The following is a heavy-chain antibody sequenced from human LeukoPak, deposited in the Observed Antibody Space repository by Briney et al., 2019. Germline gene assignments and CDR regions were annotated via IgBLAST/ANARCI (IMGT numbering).Heavy chain of an antibody. CDR3: ARVPGGSYWAAFDI. J-gene: IGHJ3*02. Sequence: PGGSLRLSCAASGFTFSSYTMNWVRQAPGKGLEWVSSISSSSSYIYYADSVKGRFTISRDNAKNSLYLQMNSLRAEDTAVYYCARVPGGSYWAAFDIWGQGTMVTVSS. CDR1: GFTFSSYT. V-gene: IGHV3-21*01. D-gene: IGHD1-26*01. CDR2: ISSSSSYI.